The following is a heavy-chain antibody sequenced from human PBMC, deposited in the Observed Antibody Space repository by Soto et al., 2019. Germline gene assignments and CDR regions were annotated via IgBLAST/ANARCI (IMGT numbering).Heavy chain of an antibody. D-gene: IGHD3-16*01. V-gene: IGHV4-4*02. Sequence: QVQLQESGPGLVKPSETLSLTCTVSGAPITTTKWWAWVRLPPGKGLEWIGELSRGDERSSNPSLEGRFTMSLDKSNNHFSVKLTSVTAADTAIYSCATQTISYAWGVWGRGTSVTVYS. CDR3: ATQTISYAWGV. CDR2: LSRGDER. J-gene: IGHJ6*02. CDR1: GAPITTTKW.